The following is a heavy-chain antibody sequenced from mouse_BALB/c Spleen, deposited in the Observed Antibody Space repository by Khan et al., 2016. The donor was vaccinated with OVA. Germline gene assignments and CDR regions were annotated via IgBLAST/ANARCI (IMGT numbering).Heavy chain of an antibody. CDR2: ISSDSSTI. CDR3: ARWYDGSSYWDAMDY. V-gene: IGHV5-17*02. J-gene: IGHJ4*01. CDR1: GFTFSSFG. Sequence: EVELVESGGGLVQPGGSRKLSCAASGFTFSSFGMHWVRQAPEKGLEWVAYISSDSSTIYYADTVKGRFTISRDNPKNTLFLQMNSLRSEDTAMYYCARWYDGSSYWDAMDYWGQGTSVTVSS. D-gene: IGHD1-1*01.